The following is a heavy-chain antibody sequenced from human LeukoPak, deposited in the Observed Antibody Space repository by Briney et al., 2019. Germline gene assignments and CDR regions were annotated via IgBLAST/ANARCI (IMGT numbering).Heavy chain of an antibody. D-gene: IGHD5-12*01. J-gene: IGHJ4*02. CDR2: ISYDGSNK. V-gene: IGHV3-30*04. CDR3: ARGSDRIAATIFDY. CDR1: GFTFSSYA. Sequence: GRSLRLSCAASGFTFSSYAMHWVRQAPGKGLEWVAVISYDGSNKYYADSVKGRFTISRDNSKNTLYLQMNSLRAEDTAVYYCARGSDRIAATIFDYWGQGTLVTVSS.